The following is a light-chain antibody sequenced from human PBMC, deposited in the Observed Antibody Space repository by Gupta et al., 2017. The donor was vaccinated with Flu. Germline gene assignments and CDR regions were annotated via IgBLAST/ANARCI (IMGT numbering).Light chain of an antibody. CDR3: YQYVNHTPLYT. Sequence: MTPSPSSLSASVGDRVTITCPASQDISNYLHWYQQKQGKAPKLLIYDAANLETGDPSRFTGSGGRTDCTVFISTRHPEHIQTYYRYQYVNHTPLYTFGQGTKLEIK. CDR1: QDISNY. J-gene: IGKJ2*01. CDR2: DAA. V-gene: IGKV1-33*01.